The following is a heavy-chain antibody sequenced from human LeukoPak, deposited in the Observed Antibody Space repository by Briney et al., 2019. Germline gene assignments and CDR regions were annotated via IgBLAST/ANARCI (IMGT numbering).Heavy chain of an antibody. Sequence: SVKVSCKASGGTFSSYAISWVRQAPGQGLEWMGGIIPIFGTANYAQKFQGRVTITADESTSTAYMELSSLRSEDTAVYYCARGMIRGVIGGGAFDIWGQGTMVTVSS. V-gene: IGHV1-69*01. CDR2: IIPIFGTA. CDR3: ARGMIRGVIGGGAFDI. J-gene: IGHJ3*02. D-gene: IGHD3-10*01. CDR1: GGTFSSYA.